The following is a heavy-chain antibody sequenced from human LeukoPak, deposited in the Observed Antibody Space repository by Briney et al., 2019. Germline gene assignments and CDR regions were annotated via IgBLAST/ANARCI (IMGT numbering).Heavy chain of an antibody. CDR2: IPSDGNTV. J-gene: IGHJ6*02. V-gene: IGHV3-74*01. D-gene: IGHD3-22*01. Sequence: GGSLRLSCAASGSSFSTTWMHWLRQAPGKGLVWVSRIPSDGNTVIYADSVKGRFTISRDNAKNTLFLQMDSLRVDDTAVYYCARDNYYTIDVWGQGTTVTVSS. CDR1: GSSFSTTW. CDR3: ARDNYYTIDV.